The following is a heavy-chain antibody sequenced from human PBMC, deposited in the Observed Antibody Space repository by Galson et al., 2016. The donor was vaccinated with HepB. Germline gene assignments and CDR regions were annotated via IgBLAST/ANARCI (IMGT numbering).Heavy chain of an antibody. CDR2: IYYSGST. CDR3: ARGNRDYYGSGSYGGYGMDV. D-gene: IGHD3-10*01. CDR1: GGSIRSGGYY. J-gene: IGHJ6*02. Sequence: TLSLTCTVSGGSIRSGGYYWSWIRQHPGKGLECIGYIYYSGSTYYNPSLKSRLTISVDTSKNQFSLKLSSVTAADTAVYYCARGNRDYYGSGSYGGYGMDVWGPGTTVTVSS. V-gene: IGHV4-31*03.